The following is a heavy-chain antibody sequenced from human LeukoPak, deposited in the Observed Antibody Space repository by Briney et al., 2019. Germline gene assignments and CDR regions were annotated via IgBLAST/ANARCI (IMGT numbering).Heavy chain of an antibody. CDR1: GFIFDDYG. J-gene: IGHJ4*02. CDR3: ARDLSLIALTD. Sequence: GGSLRLSCAASGFIFDDYGMSWVRQAPGKGLEWVSGITGSGGSTYYADSVKGRFTISRDNSKNTVYLQMNSLRAEDTAVYYCARDLSLIALTDWGQGTLVTVSS. CDR2: ITGSGGST. D-gene: IGHD3-22*01. V-gene: IGHV3-23*01.